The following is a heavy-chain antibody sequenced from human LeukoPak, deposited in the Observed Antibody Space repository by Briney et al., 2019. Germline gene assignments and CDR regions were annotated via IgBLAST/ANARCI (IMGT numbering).Heavy chain of an antibody. CDR3: ARADSGGSCLFDR. V-gene: IGHV3-7*01. D-gene: IGHD2-15*01. Sequence: GGSLRLSCAASGFTFSSYWMSWVRQAPGKGLEWVANIKQDGSEKYYVDSVKGRFTISRDNAKNSLYLQMNSLRAEDTAVYYCARADSGGSCLFDRWGQGTLVTVSS. CDR1: GFTFSSYW. J-gene: IGHJ5*02. CDR2: IKQDGSEK.